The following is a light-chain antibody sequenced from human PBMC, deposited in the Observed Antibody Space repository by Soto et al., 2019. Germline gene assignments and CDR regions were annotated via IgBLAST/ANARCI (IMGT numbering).Light chain of an antibody. CDR1: QGISSY. Sequence: DIQLTQSPSFLSASVGDRVTITFRASQGISSYLAWYQQKPGKAPKLLIYAASTLQSGVPSRFSGSGSGTEFTLTISSLQPEDVATYYCQQLNSYPQSFGGGTKVEIK. V-gene: IGKV1-9*01. CDR2: AAS. J-gene: IGKJ4*01. CDR3: QQLNSYPQS.